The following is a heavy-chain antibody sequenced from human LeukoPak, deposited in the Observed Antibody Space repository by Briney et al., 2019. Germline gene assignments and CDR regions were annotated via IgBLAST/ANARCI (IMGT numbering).Heavy chain of an antibody. CDR2: INHSGST. Sequence: SETLSLTCAVYGGSFSGYYWSWIRQPPGKGLEWIGEINHSGSTNYNPSLKSRVTISVDTSKNQFSLKLSSVTAADTAVYYCARGLAVAGTPLGYYYYGMDVWGQGTTVTVSS. CDR3: ARGLAVAGTPLGYYYYGMDV. V-gene: IGHV4-34*01. J-gene: IGHJ6*02. D-gene: IGHD6-19*01. CDR1: GGSFSGYY.